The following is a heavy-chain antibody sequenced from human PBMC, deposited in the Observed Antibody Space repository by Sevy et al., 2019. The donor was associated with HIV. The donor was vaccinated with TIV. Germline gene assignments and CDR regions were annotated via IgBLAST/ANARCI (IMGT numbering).Heavy chain of an antibody. Sequence: GGSLRLSCVASGFIFSSYGMHWVRQAPGKGLEWVAVISFDGSHEFYADSGKGRFTISRDDSKNTRYLQMNSLNSEDTAVFYCAKAGGACATGCCSLYTSSNWFDPWGQGTRVTVSS. CDR3: AKAGGACATGCCSLYTSSNWFDP. D-gene: IGHD2-15*01. J-gene: IGHJ5*02. CDR1: GFIFSSYG. V-gene: IGHV3-30*18. CDR2: ISFDGSHE.